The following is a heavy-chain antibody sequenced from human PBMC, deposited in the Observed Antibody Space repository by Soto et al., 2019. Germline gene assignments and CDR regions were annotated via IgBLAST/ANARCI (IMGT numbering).Heavy chain of an antibody. V-gene: IGHV3-74*01. D-gene: IGHD4-17*01. CDR1: GFTFSSYW. CDR3: ARVGYGDYLDYYFDY. CDR2: INSDGSST. Sequence: EVQLVESGGGLVQPGGSLRLSCAASGFTFSSYWMHWVRQAPGKGLVWVSRINSDGSSTSYADSVKGRFTISRDNAKNTLYLQMNSLRAEDTAVYYCARVGYGDYLDYYFDYWGQGTLVTVSS. J-gene: IGHJ4*02.